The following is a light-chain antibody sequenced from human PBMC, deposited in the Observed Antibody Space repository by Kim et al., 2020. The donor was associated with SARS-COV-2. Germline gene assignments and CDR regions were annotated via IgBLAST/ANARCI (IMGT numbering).Light chain of an antibody. CDR3: QAWDSGTAVV. CDR1: ELGDKY. V-gene: IGLV3-1*01. Sequence: VSPGQTASLTCSGDELGDKYVFWYQQKPGQSPVLVIYQDTKRPSGIPERFSASNSGNTATLTISGTQATDEADYYCQAWDSGTAVVFGGGTQLTVL. J-gene: IGLJ2*01. CDR2: QDT.